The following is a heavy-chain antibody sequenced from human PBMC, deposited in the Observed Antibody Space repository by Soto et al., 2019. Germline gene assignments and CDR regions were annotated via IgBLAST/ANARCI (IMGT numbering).Heavy chain of an antibody. D-gene: IGHD4-17*01. V-gene: IGHV1-24*01. J-gene: IGHJ5*02. CDR2: FDPEDGET. Sequence: VASVKVSCKVSGYTLTELSMHWVRQAPGKGLEWMGGFDPEDGETIYAQKFQGRVTMTEDTSTDTAYMELSSLRSEDTAVYYCATSPTTVTTVGWFDPWGQGTLVTVSS. CDR3: ATSPTTVTTVGWFDP. CDR1: GYTLTELS.